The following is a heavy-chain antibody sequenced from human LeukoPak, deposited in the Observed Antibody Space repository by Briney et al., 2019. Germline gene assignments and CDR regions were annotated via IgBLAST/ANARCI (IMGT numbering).Heavy chain of an antibody. CDR2: INHSGST. V-gene: IGHV4-34*01. CDR1: GGSFSGYY. Sequence: PSETLSLTCAVYGGSFSGYYWSWIRQPPGKGLEWFGEINHSGSTNYNPSLKSRVTISVDTSKNQFSLKLSSVTAADTAVYYCARGQDYYDSSGYYWGYYYYMDVWGKGTTVTVSS. J-gene: IGHJ6*03. D-gene: IGHD3-22*01. CDR3: ARGQDYYDSSGYYWGYYYYMDV.